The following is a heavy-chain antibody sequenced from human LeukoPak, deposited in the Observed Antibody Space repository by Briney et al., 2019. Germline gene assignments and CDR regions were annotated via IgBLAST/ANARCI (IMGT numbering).Heavy chain of an antibody. J-gene: IGHJ6*03. Sequence: SVNVSCKASGGTFSNYAISWVRQAPGQGLEWMGGITPMFDAANYAQKFQDRVTITADKSTTTVYMELSSLRSEDTAIYYCARDVEQWLARDPYYFYMDVWGKGTTVTVSS. D-gene: IGHD6-19*01. CDR2: ITPMFDAA. CDR1: GGTFSNYA. CDR3: ARDVEQWLARDPYYFYMDV. V-gene: IGHV1-69*06.